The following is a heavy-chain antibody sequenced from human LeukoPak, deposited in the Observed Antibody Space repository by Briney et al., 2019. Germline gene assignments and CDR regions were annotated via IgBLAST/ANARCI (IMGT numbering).Heavy chain of an antibody. V-gene: IGHV3-33*08. D-gene: IGHD6-19*01. Sequence: GGSLRLSCAASGFTFSTFGMHWVRQAPGKGLEWVAVIWYDGSQKYHADSVKDRFTISRDNSKSMLYLQMNSLRAEDTAVYYCARDGGSTGWVDYWGQGTLVTVSS. CDR3: ARDGGSTGWVDY. CDR2: IWYDGSQK. CDR1: GFTFSTFG. J-gene: IGHJ4*02.